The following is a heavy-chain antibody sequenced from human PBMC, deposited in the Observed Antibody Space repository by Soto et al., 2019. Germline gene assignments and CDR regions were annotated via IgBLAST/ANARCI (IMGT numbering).Heavy chain of an antibody. D-gene: IGHD3-16*02. CDR2: IIPIFGTA. CDR3: ARGSYDYVWGSYRLNWFDP. Sequence: ASVKVSCKASGCTFSSYAISWVRQAPGQGLEWMGGIIPIFGTANYAQKFQGRVTITADKSTSTAYMELSSLRSEDTAVYYCARGSYDYVWGSYRLNWFDPRGQGTLVTVSS. J-gene: IGHJ5*02. CDR1: GCTFSSYA. V-gene: IGHV1-69*06.